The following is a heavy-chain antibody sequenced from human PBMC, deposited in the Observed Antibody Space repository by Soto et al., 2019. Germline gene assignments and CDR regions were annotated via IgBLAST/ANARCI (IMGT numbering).Heavy chain of an antibody. CDR3: ASDFWSGFSGGP. J-gene: IGHJ5*02. V-gene: IGHV3-11*01. CDR2: ISSSGSTI. Sequence: LRLSCAASGFTVSDYYMIWIRQAPGKGLEWVSYISSSGSTIYYADSVKGRFTISRDNAKNSLYLQMNSLRAEDTAVYYCASDFWSGFSGGPWGQGTLVTVSS. D-gene: IGHD3-3*01. CDR1: GFTVSDYY.